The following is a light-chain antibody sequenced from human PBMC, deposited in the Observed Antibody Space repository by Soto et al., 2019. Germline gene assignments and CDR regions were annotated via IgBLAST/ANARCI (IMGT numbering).Light chain of an antibody. CDR2: AAS. V-gene: IGKV1-5*01. CDR3: QQLNSYPIT. Sequence: DIQMTQSPSTLSASVGDRGTIPCRASQSISSWLAWYQQKPGKAPKLLMYAASTLQSGVPSRFSGSGSGTDFTLTISSLQPEDFATYYCQQLNSYPITFGQGTRLEIK. J-gene: IGKJ5*01. CDR1: QSISSW.